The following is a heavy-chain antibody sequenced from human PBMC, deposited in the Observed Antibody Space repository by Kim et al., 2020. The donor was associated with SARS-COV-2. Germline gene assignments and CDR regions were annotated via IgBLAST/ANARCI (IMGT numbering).Heavy chain of an antibody. V-gene: IGHV3-30*18. CDR2: ISYDGSNK. CDR3: AKSMEWELLDY. Sequence: GGSLRLSCAASGFTFSSYGMHWVRQAPGKGLEWVAVISYDGSNKYYADSVKGRFTISRDNSKNTLYLQMNSLRAEDTAVYYCAKSMEWELLDYWGQGTLVTVSS. J-gene: IGHJ4*02. CDR1: GFTFSSYG. D-gene: IGHD1-26*01.